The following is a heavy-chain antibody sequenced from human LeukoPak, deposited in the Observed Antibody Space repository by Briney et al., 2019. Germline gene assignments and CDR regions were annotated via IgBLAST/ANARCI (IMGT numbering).Heavy chain of an antibody. V-gene: IGHV3-21*01. CDR1: GFTFSSYS. CDR2: ISSRSGYI. Sequence: GGSLRLSCVASGFTFSSYSMNWVRQAPGKGLEWVSSISSRSGYIYYADSVKGRFTISRDNAKNSLYLQMNSLTAEDTAVYYCARDYDGDYGLDYWGQGTLVTVSS. D-gene: IGHD4-17*01. J-gene: IGHJ4*02. CDR3: ARDYDGDYGLDY.